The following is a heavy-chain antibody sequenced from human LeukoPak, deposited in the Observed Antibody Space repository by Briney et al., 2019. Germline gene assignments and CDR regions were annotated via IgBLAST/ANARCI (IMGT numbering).Heavy chain of an antibody. V-gene: IGHV1-8*02. Sequence: GASVKVSCKASGGTFSSYAISWVRQATGQGLEWMGWMNPNSGNTGYAQKFQGRVTMTRNTSISTAYMELSSLRSEDTAVYYCARGLRSRYCSSTSCRYYYYYYYMDVWGKGTTVTVSS. D-gene: IGHD2-2*01. CDR3: ARGLRSRYCSSTSCRYYYYYYYMDV. CDR2: MNPNSGNT. J-gene: IGHJ6*03. CDR1: GGTFSSYA.